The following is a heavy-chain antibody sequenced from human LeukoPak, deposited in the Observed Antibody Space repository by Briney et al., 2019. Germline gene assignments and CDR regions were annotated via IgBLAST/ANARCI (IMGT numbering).Heavy chain of an antibody. CDR1: GYTLTELS. V-gene: IGHV1-24*01. J-gene: IGHJ3*02. CDR3: ATPDPREHAFVI. Sequence: VASVKVSCKVSGYTLTELSMHWVRQAPGKGLEWMGGFDPEDGETIYAQKFQGRVTMTEDTSTDTAYMELSSLRSEDTAVYYCATPDPREHAFVIWGQGTMVTVSS. CDR2: FDPEDGET.